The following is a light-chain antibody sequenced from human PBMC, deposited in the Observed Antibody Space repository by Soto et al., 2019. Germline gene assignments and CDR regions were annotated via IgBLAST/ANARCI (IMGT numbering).Light chain of an antibody. Sequence: DIQMTQSPSSLSASVGDRSTISSRASRTISSFLNWYQQKPGKAPKVLIYAASSRQSGVPSRFSGSGSGTDFTLTINSLQPEDYAIYYCQQTYSIPVTFGGGTKVEIK. CDR3: QQTYSIPVT. CDR1: RTISSF. J-gene: IGKJ4*01. CDR2: AAS. V-gene: IGKV1-39*01.